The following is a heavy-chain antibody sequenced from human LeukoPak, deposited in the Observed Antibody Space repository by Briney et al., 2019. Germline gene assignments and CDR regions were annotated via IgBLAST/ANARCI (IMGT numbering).Heavy chain of an antibody. CDR3: ARSKKEPFYYYYGMDV. J-gene: IGHJ6*02. CDR1: GFTFSSYS. Sequence: PGGSLRLSCAASGFTFSSYSMNWVRQAPGKGLEWFSSISSSSSYIYYADSVKGRFTISRDNAKNSLYLQMNSPRAEDTAVYYCARSKKEPFYYYYGMDVWGQGTTVTVSS. CDR2: ISSSSSYI. D-gene: IGHD1-26*01. V-gene: IGHV3-21*01.